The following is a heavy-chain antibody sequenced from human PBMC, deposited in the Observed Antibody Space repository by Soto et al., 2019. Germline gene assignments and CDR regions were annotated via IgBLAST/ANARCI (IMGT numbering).Heavy chain of an antibody. D-gene: IGHD1-20*01. J-gene: IGHJ6*03. V-gene: IGHV3-23*01. CDR2: ISGSGGST. CDR3: AKNPGISYYYYYMDV. CDR1: GFTFSSYA. Sequence: GGSLRLSCAASGFTFSSYAMSWVRQAPGKGLEWVSAISGSGGSTYYADSVKGRFTIPRDNSKNTLYLQMNSLRAEDTAVYYCAKNPGISYYYYYMDVWGKGTTVTVSS.